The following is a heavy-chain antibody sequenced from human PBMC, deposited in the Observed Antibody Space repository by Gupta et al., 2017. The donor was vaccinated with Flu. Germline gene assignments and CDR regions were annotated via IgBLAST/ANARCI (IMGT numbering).Heavy chain of an antibody. V-gene: IGHV1-69*08. Sequence: QVQLVQSGAEVKKPGSSVKVSCKASGGTFSSYTISWVRQAPGQGLEWMGRIIPILGIANYAQKFQGRVTITADKSTSTAYMELSSLRSEDTAVYYCARDSGTNTIESGYNLGYWGQGTLVTVSS. CDR2: IIPILGIA. D-gene: IGHD5-24*01. J-gene: IGHJ4*02. CDR3: ARDSGTNTIESGYNLGY. CDR1: GGTFSSYT.